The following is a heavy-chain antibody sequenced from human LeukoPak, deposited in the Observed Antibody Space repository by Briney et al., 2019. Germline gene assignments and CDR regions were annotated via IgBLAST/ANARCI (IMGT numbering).Heavy chain of an antibody. CDR3: ARTYYYGSGSYYSPEAYSGDHAFDI. CDR1: GYTFTSYA. D-gene: IGHD3-10*01. V-gene: IGHV7-4-1*01. CDR2: INTNTGNP. Sequence: ASVKVCCKASGYTFTSYAMNWVRQAPGQGLEWMGWINTNTGNPTYAQGFTGRFVFSLDTSVSTAYLQICSLKAEDTAVYYCARTYYYGSGSYYSPEAYSGDHAFDIWGQGTMVTVSS. J-gene: IGHJ3*02.